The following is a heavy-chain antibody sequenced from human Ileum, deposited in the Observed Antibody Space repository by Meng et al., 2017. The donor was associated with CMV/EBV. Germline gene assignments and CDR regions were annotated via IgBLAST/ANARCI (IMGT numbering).Heavy chain of an antibody. V-gene: IGHV4-39*07. Sequence: QLQLQESGLGLVKPSETLSLPCTVSGDSISSGDYFWGWIRQPPKGLEWVASITYSGTTYYNPSLKSRVTMSVDTSKNQFSLKLNSVTAADTAVYYCVRASITMIDYWGQGTLVTVSS. D-gene: IGHD3-22*01. CDR2: ITYSGTT. CDR1: GDSISSGDYF. J-gene: IGHJ4*02. CDR3: VRASITMIDY.